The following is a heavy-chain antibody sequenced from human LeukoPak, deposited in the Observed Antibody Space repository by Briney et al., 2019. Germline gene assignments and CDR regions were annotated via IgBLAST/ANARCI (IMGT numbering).Heavy chain of an antibody. V-gene: IGHV4-59*08. CDR1: GGSISSYY. D-gene: IGHD6-19*01. Sequence: SETLSLTCTVSGGSISSYYWSWIRQPPGKGLEWIGYIYYSGSTNYNPSLKSRVTISVDTSKNQFSLKLSSVTAADTAVYYCARHNPLSSGWYNFDYWGQGTLVTVSS. CDR2: IYYSGST. CDR3: ARHNPLSSGWYNFDY. J-gene: IGHJ4*02.